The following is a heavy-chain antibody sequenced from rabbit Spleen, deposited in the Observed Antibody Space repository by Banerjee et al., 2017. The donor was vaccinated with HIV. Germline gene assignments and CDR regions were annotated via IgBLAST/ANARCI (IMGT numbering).Heavy chain of an antibody. J-gene: IGHJ6*01. CDR2: IYSGNSGYT. Sequence: QSLEESGGGLVKPGGSLTLTCTASGFSFGSNDYMCWVRQAPGRGLEWIACIYSGNSGYTYYATWATGRFTCSKTSSTTVTLQVTSLTAADTATYFCARDTASSFSSYGMALWGPGTLVTVS. CDR1: GFSFGSNDY. V-gene: IGHV1S40*01. CDR3: ARDTASSFSSYGMAL. D-gene: IGHD8-1*01.